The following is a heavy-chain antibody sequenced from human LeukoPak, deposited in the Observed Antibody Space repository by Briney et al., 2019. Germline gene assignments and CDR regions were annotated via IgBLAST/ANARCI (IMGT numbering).Heavy chain of an antibody. CDR1: GFTFSSYA. CDR2: ISGSGGST. J-gene: IGHJ4*02. D-gene: IGHD2-2*01. V-gene: IGHV3-23*01. Sequence: GGSLRLSCAVSGFTFSSYAMNWVRQAPGKGLEWVSGISGSGGSTYYTDSVKGRFTISRDNSKNTLYLQMNSLRAEDTAIYYCAKKGGRVIPAATPYYFDYWGQGSLVTVSS. CDR3: AKKGGRVIPAATPYYFDY.